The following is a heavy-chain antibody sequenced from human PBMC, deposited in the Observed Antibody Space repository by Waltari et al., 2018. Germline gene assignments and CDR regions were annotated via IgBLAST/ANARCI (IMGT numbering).Heavy chain of an antibody. CDR3: ARRGATPSPFDY. CDR2: IIPIFGTA. Sequence: QVPLVQSGAEVKKPGSSVKVSCTASGGTCRSYAVSCVRQAPGQGLEWMRGIIPIFGTANYAQKFQGRVTITADESTSTAYMELSSLRSEDTAVYYCARRGATPSPFDYWGQGTLVTVSS. J-gene: IGHJ4*02. D-gene: IGHD1-26*01. V-gene: IGHV1-69*13. CDR1: GGTCRSYA.